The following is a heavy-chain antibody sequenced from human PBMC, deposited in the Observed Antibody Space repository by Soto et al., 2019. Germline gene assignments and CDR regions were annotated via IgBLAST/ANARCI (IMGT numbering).Heavy chain of an antibody. CDR1: GYTFTSYG. CDR2: ISAYNGNT. CDR3: ARGTPSFYDILTGYLTD. Sequence: GASVKVSCKASGYTFTSYGISWVRQAPGQGLEWMGWISAYNGNTNYAQKLQGRVTMTTDTSTSTAYMELRSLRSDDTAVYYCARGTPSFYDILTGYLTDWGQGTLVPVSS. J-gene: IGHJ4*02. V-gene: IGHV1-18*01. D-gene: IGHD3-9*01.